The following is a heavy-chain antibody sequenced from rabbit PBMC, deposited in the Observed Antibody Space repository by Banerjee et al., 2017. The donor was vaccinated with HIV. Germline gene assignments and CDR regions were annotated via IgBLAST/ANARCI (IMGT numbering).Heavy chain of an antibody. V-gene: IGHV1S45*01. CDR1: GIDFSGYYY. CDR2: IYGGGSGST. J-gene: IGHJ4*01. Sequence: QEQLEESGGDLVKPGASLTLTCTASGIDFSGYYYMCWVRQAPGKGLEWIACIYGGGSGSTDYASWAKGRFTISKTSSTTVTLQMTSLTAADTATYFCARDLAGVIGWNFGLWGPGTLVTVS. D-gene: IGHD4-1*01. CDR3: ARDLAGVIGWNFGL.